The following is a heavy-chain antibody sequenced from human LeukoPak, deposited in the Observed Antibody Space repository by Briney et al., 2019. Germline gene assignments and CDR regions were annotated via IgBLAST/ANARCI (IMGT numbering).Heavy chain of an antibody. CDR2: INPNSGGT. CDR3: ARDLKLWDYYDSLNWFDP. D-gene: IGHD3-22*01. J-gene: IGHJ5*02. V-gene: IGHV1-2*02. CDR1: GYTFTGYY. Sequence: ASVKVSCKASGYTFTGYYMHWVRQAPGQGLEWMGWINPNSGGTNYAQKFQGRVTMTRDTSISTAYMELSRLRSDDTAVYYCARDLKLWDYYDSLNWFDPWGQEPWSPSPQ.